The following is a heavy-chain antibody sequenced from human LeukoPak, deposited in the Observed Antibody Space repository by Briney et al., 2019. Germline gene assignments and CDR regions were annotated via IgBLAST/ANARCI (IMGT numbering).Heavy chain of an antibody. Sequence: PSETLSLTCAVSGGSISSDNWWSWVRQPPGKGLEWIREIYHSGSTNYNPSLQSRVTISVDKSKNHFSLRLTSVTAADTAVYYCATNGWYCLDHWGQGALVTVSS. J-gene: IGHJ1*01. CDR1: GGSISSDNW. CDR2: IYHSGST. V-gene: IGHV4-4*02. D-gene: IGHD6-19*01. CDR3: ATNGWYCLDH.